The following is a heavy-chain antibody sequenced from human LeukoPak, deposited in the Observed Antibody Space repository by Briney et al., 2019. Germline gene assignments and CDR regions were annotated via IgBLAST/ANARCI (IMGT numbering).Heavy chain of an antibody. CDR1: GFTFDDYA. CDR3: AKGGYCSSTSCYFDY. V-gene: IGHV3-9*01. J-gene: IGHJ4*02. CDR2: ISWNSGSI. Sequence: RPGRSLRLSCAASGFTFDDYAMHWVRQAPGKGLEWVSGISWNSGSIGYADSVKGRFTISRDNAKNSLYLQMNSLRAEDTALYYCAKGGYCSSTSCYFDYWGQGTLVTVSS. D-gene: IGHD2-2*01.